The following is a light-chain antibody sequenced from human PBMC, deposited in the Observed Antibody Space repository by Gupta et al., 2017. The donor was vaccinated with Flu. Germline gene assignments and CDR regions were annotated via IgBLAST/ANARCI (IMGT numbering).Light chain of an antibody. CDR1: QSVSSN. J-gene: IGKJ3*01. CDR2: GAS. Sequence: EIVMTQSPSPLSVSPGERATLSCRASQSVSSNLAWYQQKPGQAPWLLIYGASTRATGIPARFSGSGSGTEFSLTKSRLQYEDVAVYCCQKHNNRYMTFGDGLKV. V-gene: IGKV3-15*01. CDR3: QKHNNRYMT.